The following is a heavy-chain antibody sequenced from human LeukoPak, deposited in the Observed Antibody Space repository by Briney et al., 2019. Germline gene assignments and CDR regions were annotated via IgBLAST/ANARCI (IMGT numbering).Heavy chain of an antibody. J-gene: IGHJ5*02. V-gene: IGHV5-51*01. CDR2: IYPGDTDT. CDR1: GYTFTNYW. Sequence: GESLKISSKGSGYTFTNYWIDWVRQMPGKGLEWMGFIYPGDTDTRYSPSFQGQVTISADKSISTAYLQWNSLKASDTAMYFCARQMIVGPIDWFDPWGQGTLVTVSS. CDR3: ARQMIVGPIDWFDP. D-gene: IGHD1-26*01.